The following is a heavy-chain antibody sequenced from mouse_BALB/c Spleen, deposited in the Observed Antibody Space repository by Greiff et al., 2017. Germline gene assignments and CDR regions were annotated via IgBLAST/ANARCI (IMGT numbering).Heavy chain of an antibody. CDR1: GYTFTSYW. J-gene: IGHJ3*01. CDR2: IDPSDSYT. Sequence: QVQLQQSGAELVKPGASVKLSCKASGYTFTSYWMHWVKQRPGQGLEWIGEIDPSDSYTNYNQKFKGKATLTVDKSSSTAYMQLSSLTSEDSAVYYCARGGYDEFAYWGQGTLVTVSA. D-gene: IGHD2-2*01. V-gene: IGHV1-69*02. CDR3: ARGGYDEFAY.